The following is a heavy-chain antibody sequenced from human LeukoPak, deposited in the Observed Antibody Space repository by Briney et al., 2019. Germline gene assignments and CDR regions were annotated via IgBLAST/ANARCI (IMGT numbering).Heavy chain of an antibody. J-gene: IGHJ4*02. Sequence: PSETLSLACSVSGGFNSRYYWSWVRQPLGKGLEWLGHIFYSGHSNYNASLTSRIRMSVDTSKAQFSLELASVIAADTAAYYCARIDPLGFFDQWGPGILVTVSS. CDR2: IFYSGHS. CDR1: GGFNSRYY. D-gene: IGHD6-25*01. CDR3: ARIDPLGFFDQ. V-gene: IGHV4-59*12.